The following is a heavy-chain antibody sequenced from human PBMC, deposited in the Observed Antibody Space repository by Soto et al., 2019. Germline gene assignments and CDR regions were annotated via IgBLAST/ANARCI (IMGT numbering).Heavy chain of an antibody. D-gene: IGHD2-15*01. CDR3: SDWRAGGPVNLDH. Sequence: GGSLRLSCVVSGLSLNNYAIAWVRHAPGKGLEFVSTIDVLDGAWYSDSVRGRLAISRDVSRGTVYLQMSSLRVEDTAIYFCSDWRAGGPVNLDHWGPGTRVTVSS. CDR2: IDVLDGA. J-gene: IGHJ4*02. V-gene: IGHV3-23*01. CDR1: GLSLNNYA.